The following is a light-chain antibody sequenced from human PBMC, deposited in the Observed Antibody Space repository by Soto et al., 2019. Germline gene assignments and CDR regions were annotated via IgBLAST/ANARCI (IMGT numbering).Light chain of an antibody. CDR2: GAS. V-gene: IGKV3-20*01. Sequence: ENVLTQSPGTLSLSPGERATLSCTASPTVSSYLTWYQQRPGQAPRLLISGASRRATGIPDRFSGSGSGTDFTLTISRLEPHDLALYYCQQYGTSPITFGPGTRLEIK. J-gene: IGKJ5*01. CDR1: PTVSSY. CDR3: QQYGTSPIT.